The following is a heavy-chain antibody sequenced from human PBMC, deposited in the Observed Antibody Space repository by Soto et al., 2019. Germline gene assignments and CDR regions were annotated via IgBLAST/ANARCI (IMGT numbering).Heavy chain of an antibody. J-gene: IGHJ6*03. V-gene: IGHV3-33*01. CDR1: GFTFSSYG. CDR2: IWYDGSNK. D-gene: IGHD3-10*01. Sequence: GGSLRLSCAASGFTFSSYGMHWVRQAPGKGLEWVAVIWYDGSNKYYADSVKGRFTISRDNSKNTLYLQMNSLRAEDTAVYYCARDGFGELSTDYYYYMDVWGKGTTVTVSS. CDR3: ARDGFGELSTDYYYYMDV.